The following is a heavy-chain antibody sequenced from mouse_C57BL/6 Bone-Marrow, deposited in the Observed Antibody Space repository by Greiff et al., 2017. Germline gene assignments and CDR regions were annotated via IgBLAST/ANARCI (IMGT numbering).Heavy chain of an antibody. CDR2: IRNKANGYTT. V-gene: IGHV7-3*01. J-gene: IGHJ4*01. CDR1: GFTFTDYY. D-gene: IGHD1-1*01. CDR3: AKYIGYGSSLSDAMDY. Sequence: EVQLVESGGGLVQPGGSLSLSCAASGFTFTDYYMSWVRQPPGKALEWLGFIRNKANGYTTEYSASVKGRFTISRDNSQSILYLQMNALRAEDSATYYCAKYIGYGSSLSDAMDYWGQGTSVTVSS.